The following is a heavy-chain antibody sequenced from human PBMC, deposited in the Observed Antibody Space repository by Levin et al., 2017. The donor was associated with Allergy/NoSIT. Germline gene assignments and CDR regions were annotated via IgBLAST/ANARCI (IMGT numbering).Heavy chain of an antibody. D-gene: IGHD1-26*01. J-gene: IGHJ5*02. CDR2: INPNSGGT. CDR3: ARGLTWEQPNWFDP. Sequence: ASVKVSCKASGYTFTGYYMHWVRQAPGQGLEWMGWINPNSGGTSYAQKFQGRVTMTRDTSISTAYVDLSRLTSDDTAVYYCARGLTWEQPNWFDPWGQGTLVTVSS. CDR1: GYTFTGYY. V-gene: IGHV1-2*02.